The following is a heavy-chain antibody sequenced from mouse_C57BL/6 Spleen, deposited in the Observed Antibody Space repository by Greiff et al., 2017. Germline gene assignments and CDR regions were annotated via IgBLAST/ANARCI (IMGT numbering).Heavy chain of an antibody. J-gene: IGHJ1*03. CDR2: IHPNSGST. Sequence: QVQLQQSGAELVKPGASVKLSCKASGYTFTSYWMHWVKQRPGQGLEWIGMIHPNSGSTNYNEKFKSKATLTVDKSSSTAYMQLSSLTSEDSAVYYCAPYYGRYFDVWGTGTTVTVSS. CDR1: GYTFTSYW. V-gene: IGHV1-64*01. D-gene: IGHD1-1*01. CDR3: APYYGRYFDV.